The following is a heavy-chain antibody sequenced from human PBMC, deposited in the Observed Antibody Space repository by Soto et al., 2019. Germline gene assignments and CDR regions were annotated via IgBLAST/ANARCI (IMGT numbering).Heavy chain of an antibody. D-gene: IGHD6-6*01. CDR1: GYTFTSYG. V-gene: IGHV1-18*01. J-gene: IGHJ6*04. Sequence: ASVKVSCKASGYTFTSYGISWVRQAPGQGLEWMGWISAYNGNTNYAQKLQGRVTMTTDTSTSTAYMELRSLRSDDTAVYYCASVSREYSSIYYYYGMDAWGKGTTVTVSS. CDR2: ISAYNGNT. CDR3: ASVSREYSSIYYYYGMDA.